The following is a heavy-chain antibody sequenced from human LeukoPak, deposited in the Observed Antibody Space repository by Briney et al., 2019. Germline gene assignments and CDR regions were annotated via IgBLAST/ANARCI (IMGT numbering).Heavy chain of an antibody. CDR1: GFTFSSYA. J-gene: IGHJ6*02. Sequence: GGSLRLSCAASGFTFSSYAMHWVRQAPGKGLEWVAVISYDGSNKYYADSVKGRFTISSDNSKNTLYLQMNSLRAEDTAVYFCARGGGLDVWGQGATVTVSS. D-gene: IGHD3-16*01. CDR2: ISYDGSNK. V-gene: IGHV3-30-3*01. CDR3: ARGGGLDV.